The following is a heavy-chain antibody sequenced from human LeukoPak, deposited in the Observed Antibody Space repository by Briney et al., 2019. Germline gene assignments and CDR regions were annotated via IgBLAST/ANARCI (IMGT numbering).Heavy chain of an antibody. D-gene: IGHD4-11*01. Sequence: NPSETLSLTCTVSGGSFGNYYWSWIRQPPGKGLEWIAYIYDSGTTNYNPSLKSRVTISVDTSRNQFSLKVRSVTAADTAVYYCASGADYSNYYFDYWGQGTLVTVSS. V-gene: IGHV4-59*01. CDR2: IYDSGTT. CDR3: ASGADYSNYYFDY. CDR1: GGSFGNYY. J-gene: IGHJ4*02.